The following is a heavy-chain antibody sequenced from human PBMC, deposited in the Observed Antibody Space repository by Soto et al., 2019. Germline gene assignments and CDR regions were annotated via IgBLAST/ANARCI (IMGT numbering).Heavy chain of an antibody. Sequence: QVQLVESGGGVVQPGRSLRLSCTASGFIFSQYVMHWVRQAPGKGLEWVAIISYDVTNQYYADSVRGRFTISRDNSNNTVYLQMNRLSAEDTAVYYCAREGVGPYDFWSGYYVHWGQGTVVTVSP. V-gene: IGHV3-30-3*01. D-gene: IGHD3-3*01. CDR2: ISYDVTNQ. J-gene: IGHJ4*02. CDR3: AREGVGPYDFWSGYYVH. CDR1: GFIFSQYV.